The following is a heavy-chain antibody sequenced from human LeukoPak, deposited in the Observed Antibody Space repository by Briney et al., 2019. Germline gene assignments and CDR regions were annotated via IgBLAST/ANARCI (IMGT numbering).Heavy chain of an antibody. CDR3: ARGIAMVTSERNFDY. V-gene: IGHV4-34*01. Sequence: SETLSLTCAVYGGSFSGYYWSWIRQPPGKGLEWIGEINHSGSTNYNPSLKSRVTISVDTSKNQFSLKLSSVTAADTAVYYCARGIAMVTSERNFDYWGQGTLVTVSS. J-gene: IGHJ4*02. D-gene: IGHD5-18*01. CDR1: GGSFSGYY. CDR2: INHSGST.